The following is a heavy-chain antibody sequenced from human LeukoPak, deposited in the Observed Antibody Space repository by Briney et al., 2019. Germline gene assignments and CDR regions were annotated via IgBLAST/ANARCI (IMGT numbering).Heavy chain of an antibody. V-gene: IGHV3-21*01. J-gene: IGHJ5*02. D-gene: IGHD6-6*01. Sequence: GGSLRLSCEASGFTFKNYAMTWVRQAPGKGLEWVSTITGSGSSTYYSDSVKGRFTISRDNAKNSLYLQMNSLRAEDTAVYYCARSYSSSLNWFDPWGQGTLVTVSS. CDR1: GFTFKNYA. CDR2: ITGSGSST. CDR3: ARSYSSSLNWFDP.